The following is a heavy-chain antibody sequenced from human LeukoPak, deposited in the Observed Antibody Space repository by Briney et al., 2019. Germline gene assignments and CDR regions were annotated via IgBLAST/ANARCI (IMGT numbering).Heavy chain of an antibody. D-gene: IGHD2-2*01. J-gene: IGHJ6*03. CDR2: IYYSGST. Sequence: SETLSLTCTVSGGSISSYYWSWIRQPPGKGLEWIGCIYYSGSTNYNPSLKSRVTISVDTSKNQFSLKLSSVTAADTAVYYCARVRGSSCSSASCYSNPYYYYYYYMDVWGKGTTVTVSS. CDR3: ARVRGSSCSSASCYSNPYYYYYYYMDV. CDR1: GGSISSYY. V-gene: IGHV4-59*08.